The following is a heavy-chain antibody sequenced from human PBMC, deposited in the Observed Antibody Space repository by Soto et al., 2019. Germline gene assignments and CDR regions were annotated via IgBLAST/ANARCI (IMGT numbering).Heavy chain of an antibody. CDR2: AHHSGRT. V-gene: IGHV4-4*02. CDR3: ARPTYYYDSSGPPAY. J-gene: IGHJ4*02. CDR1: GDSMSSSNW. D-gene: IGHD3-22*01. Sequence: SETLSLTCTVSGDSMSSSNWWNWVRQPPGKGLEWIGEAHHSGRTNYNPSLKTRVTISVDRSQNLFSLKLASVTAEDTAVYYCARPTYYYDSSGPPAYWGQGTLVTVSS.